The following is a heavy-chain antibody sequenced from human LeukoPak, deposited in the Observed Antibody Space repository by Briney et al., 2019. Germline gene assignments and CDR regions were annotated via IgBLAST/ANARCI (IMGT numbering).Heavy chain of an antibody. CDR3: AKEGYCGGDCYRGFDY. Sequence: SGGSLRLSCAASGFTFSSYAMSWVRQAPGKGLEWVSGISGSGGSTYYADSVKGRFTISRDNSKNTLYLQMNSLRAEDTAVYYCAKEGYCGGDCYRGFDYWGQGTLVTVSS. V-gene: IGHV3-23*01. CDR1: GFTFSSYA. J-gene: IGHJ4*02. CDR2: ISGSGGST. D-gene: IGHD2-21*02.